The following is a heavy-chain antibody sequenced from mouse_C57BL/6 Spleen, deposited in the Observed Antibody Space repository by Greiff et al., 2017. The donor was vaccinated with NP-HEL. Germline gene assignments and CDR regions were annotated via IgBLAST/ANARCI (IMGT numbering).Heavy chain of an antibody. V-gene: IGHV1-55*01. CDR2: IYPGSGST. J-gene: IGHJ2*01. CDR3: ARLSPYGNLGHYFDY. CDR1: GYTFTSYW. D-gene: IGHD2-10*02. Sequence: QVQLQQPGAELVKPGASVKMSCKASGYTFTSYWITWVKQRPGQGLEWIGDIYPGSGSTNYNEKFKSKATLTVDTSSSTAYMQLSSLTSEDSAVYYCARLSPYGNLGHYFDYWGQGTTLTVSS.